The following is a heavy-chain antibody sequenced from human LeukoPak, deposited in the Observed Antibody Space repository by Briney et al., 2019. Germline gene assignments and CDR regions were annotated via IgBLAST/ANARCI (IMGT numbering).Heavy chain of an antibody. J-gene: IGHJ6*02. CDR2: ISSSSSYI. CDR1: GFTFSGYS. D-gene: IGHD5-12*01. V-gene: IGHV3-21*01. CDR3: ARDVGSGYDPYYYGMDV. Sequence: GGSLRLSCAASGFTFSGYSMNWVRQAPGKGLEWVSSISSSSSYIYYADSVKGRFTISRDNAKNSLYLQMNSLRAEDTAVYYCARDVGSGYDPYYYGMDVWGQGTTVTVSS.